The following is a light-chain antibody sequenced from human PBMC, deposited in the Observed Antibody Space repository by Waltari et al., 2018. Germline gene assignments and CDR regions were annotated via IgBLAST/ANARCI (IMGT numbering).Light chain of an antibody. J-gene: IGKJ1*01. CDR3: QHYLRLPVA. Sequence: EIVLTQSPGTLSLSPGERAIVSCRASQSVGRTLAWYQQKPGQAPRLLIHGASNRATGIPDRFIGSGSGTEFSLTISGLEPEDSAVYYCQHYLRLPVAFGQGTKVEIK. V-gene: IGKV3-20*01. CDR2: GAS. CDR1: QSVGRT.